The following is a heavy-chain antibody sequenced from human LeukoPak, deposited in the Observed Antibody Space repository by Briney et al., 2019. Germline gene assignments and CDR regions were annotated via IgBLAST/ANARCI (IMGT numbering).Heavy chain of an antibody. D-gene: IGHD1-1*01. CDR2: ISGNGGDI. V-gene: IGHV3-11*04. CDR3: ARDPRTVRI. J-gene: IGHJ4*02. Sequence: GGSLRLTCAASGFTDSTKYMTWVRQAPGRGLEWLSYISGNGGDIQYADSVKGRFTISRDNAKNLLSLQMDSLRVEDTAIYYCARDPRTVRIWGQGTLVTVSS. CDR1: GFTDSTKY.